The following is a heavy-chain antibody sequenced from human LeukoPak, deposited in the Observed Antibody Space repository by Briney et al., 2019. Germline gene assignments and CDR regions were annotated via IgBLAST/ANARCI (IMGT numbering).Heavy chain of an antibody. J-gene: IGHJ4*02. V-gene: IGHV3-30*03. Sequence: GGTLRLSCKTSGFKFRDFDMDWVRQAPGKGLEWVAHISYDGTKEYYADSVKGRFSISRDNSQDTVYLQLSSLTTEDTARYYCVRDVAFWGQGTLIIVSS. CDR3: VRDVAF. CDR2: ISYDGTKE. CDR1: GFKFRDFD.